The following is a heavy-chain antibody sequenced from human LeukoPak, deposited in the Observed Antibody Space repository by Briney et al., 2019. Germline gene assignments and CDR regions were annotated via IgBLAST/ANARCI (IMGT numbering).Heavy chain of an antibody. J-gene: IGHJ6*02. V-gene: IGHV1-69*13. CDR3: ARELPADPYTAMAPPGGDYGMDV. Sequence: SVKVSCKASGGTFSSYAISWVRQAPGQGLEWMGGIIPIFGTANYAQKFQGRVTITADESTSTAYMELSRLRSDDTAVYYCARELPADPYTAMAPPGGDYGMDVWGQGTTVTVSS. CDR1: GGTFSSYA. D-gene: IGHD5-18*01. CDR2: IIPIFGTA.